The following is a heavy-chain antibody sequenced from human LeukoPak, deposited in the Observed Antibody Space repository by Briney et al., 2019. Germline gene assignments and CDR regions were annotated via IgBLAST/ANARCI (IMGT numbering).Heavy chain of an antibody. Sequence: GGSLRLSCAASGFTFSIYSMNWVRQAPGKGLEWVSSISSSSSYLYYADSVKGRFTISRDNAKNSLYLQMNSLRAEDTAVYYCARHRGVVPFDYWGQGTLVTVSS. CDR1: GFTFSIYS. CDR2: ISSSSSYL. V-gene: IGHV3-21*01. D-gene: IGHD3-3*01. CDR3: ARHRGVVPFDY. J-gene: IGHJ4*02.